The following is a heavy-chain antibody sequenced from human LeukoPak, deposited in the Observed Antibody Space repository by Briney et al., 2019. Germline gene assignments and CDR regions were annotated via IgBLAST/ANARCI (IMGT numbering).Heavy chain of an antibody. V-gene: IGHV3-21*01. CDR1: GFSYSTYA. D-gene: IGHD5-18*01. CDR3: ARAPRGYSYGNWFDP. Sequence: GGSLRLSCAASGFSYSTYAMSWVRQAPGKGLEWVSSISSSSSYIYYADSVKGRFTISRDNAKNSLYLQMNSLRAEDTAVYYCARAPRGYSYGNWFDPWGQGTLVTVSS. CDR2: ISSSSSYI. J-gene: IGHJ5*02.